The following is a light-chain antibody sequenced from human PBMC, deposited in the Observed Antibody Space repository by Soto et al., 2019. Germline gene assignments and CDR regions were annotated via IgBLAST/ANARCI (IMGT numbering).Light chain of an antibody. CDR1: QSISRY. CDR2: GAS. Sequence: DIQMTQSPSSLSASVVYRVTITCRTSQSISRYLNWYQQKPGRAPKLLIYGASTLESGVPSRFSGSGSGTDFTLTINNLQPEDFASYFCQESYSTPLTFGGGTKVDIK. V-gene: IGKV1-39*01. CDR3: QESYSTPLT. J-gene: IGKJ4*01.